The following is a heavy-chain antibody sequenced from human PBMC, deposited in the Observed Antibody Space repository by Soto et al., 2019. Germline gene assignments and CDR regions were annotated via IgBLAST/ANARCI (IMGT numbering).Heavy chain of an antibody. CDR2: INHSGST. CDR1: GGSFSGYY. J-gene: IGHJ4*02. Sequence: SETLSLTCAVYGGSFSGYYWSWIRQPPGKGLEWIGEINHSGSTNYNPSLKSRVTISVDTSKNQFSLKLSSVTAADTAVYYCARRPLWTGKGYFDYWGQGTLVTVSS. V-gene: IGHV4-34*01. CDR3: ARRPLWTGKGYFDY. D-gene: IGHD3-3*01.